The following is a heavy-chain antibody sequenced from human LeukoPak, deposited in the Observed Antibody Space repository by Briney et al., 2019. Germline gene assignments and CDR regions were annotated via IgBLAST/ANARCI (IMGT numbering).Heavy chain of an antibody. J-gene: IGHJ5*02. CDR1: GGTFSSYA. D-gene: IGHD5-18*01. CDR3: ARDQGYSYGQGASDWFDP. Sequence: SVKVSCKASGGTFSSYAISWVRQAPGQGLEWMGGIIPIFGAANYAQKSQGRVTITTDESTSTAYMELSSLRSEDTAVYYCARDQGYSYGQGASDWFDPWGQGTLVTVSS. V-gene: IGHV1-69*05. CDR2: IIPIFGAA.